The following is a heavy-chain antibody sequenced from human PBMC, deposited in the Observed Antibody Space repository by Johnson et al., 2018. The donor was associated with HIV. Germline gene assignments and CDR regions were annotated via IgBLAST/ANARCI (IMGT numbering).Heavy chain of an antibody. CDR2: LSASGRT. Sequence: VQLVESGGGVVQPGRSLRLSCAASGFTFSSYGIHWVRQAPGQGLDWVSGLSASGRTGYADSVKGRIPISRDNAKKSLYRQMNSLTAEETAVYYCAREMAWEDAVDVWGQGRMVTVSS. CDR3: AREMAWEDAVDV. J-gene: IGHJ3*01. CDR1: GFTFSSYG. V-gene: IGHV3-48*04. D-gene: IGHD5-24*01.